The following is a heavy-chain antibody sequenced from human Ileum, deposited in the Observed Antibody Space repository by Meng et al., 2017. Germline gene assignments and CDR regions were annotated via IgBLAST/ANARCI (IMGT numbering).Heavy chain of an antibody. CDR3: ARGFVWTFDI. V-gene: IGHV3-11*04. Sequence: GGSLRPSCGASEFIFFSDNYMSWFRQAPGKGLGWLAYISARGDIVPYSDSVRGRFTISRDNARNSLYLQMNSLRVEDTALYYCARGFVWTFDIWGQGATVTVSS. J-gene: IGHJ3*02. D-gene: IGHD3-9*01. CDR2: ISARGDIV. CDR1: EFIFFSDNY.